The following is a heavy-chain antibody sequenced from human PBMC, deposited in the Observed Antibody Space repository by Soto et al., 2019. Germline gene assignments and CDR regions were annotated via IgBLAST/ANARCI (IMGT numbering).Heavy chain of an antibody. CDR1: GYTFTSYG. D-gene: IGHD6-6*01. CDR3: ARDPRAVEYSSSQPGGY. V-gene: IGHV1-18*01. CDR2: ISAYNGNT. J-gene: IGHJ4*02. Sequence: ASVKVSCKASGYTFTSYGISWVRQAPGQGLEWMGWISAYNGNTNYAQKLQGRVTMTTDTSTSTAYMELRSLRSDDTAVYYCARDPRAVEYSSSQPGGYWGQGTLVTVSS.